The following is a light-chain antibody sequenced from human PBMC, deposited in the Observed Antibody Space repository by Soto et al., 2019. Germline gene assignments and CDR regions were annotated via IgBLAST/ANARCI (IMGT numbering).Light chain of an antibody. Sequence: DIQLTQSPSFLSASVGDRVTITCRASQGTSSYLAWFQQKPGRAPKLLIYGASTLQSGVPARFSGSGSGTDFTLTISNLQPEDFATYDGQQLNAYPLTFGQGTRLEIK. CDR2: GAS. J-gene: IGKJ5*01. CDR3: QQLNAYPLT. CDR1: QGTSSY. V-gene: IGKV1-9*01.